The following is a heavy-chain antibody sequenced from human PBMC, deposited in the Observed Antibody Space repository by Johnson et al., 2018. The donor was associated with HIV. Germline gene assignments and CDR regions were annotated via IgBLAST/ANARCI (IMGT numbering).Heavy chain of an antibody. D-gene: IGHD6-19*01. CDR1: GFTFSNAW. V-gene: IGHV3-15*01. Sequence: VQLVESGGGLVKPGGSLRLSCAASGFTFSNAWMNWVRQAPGKGLEWVGHIKSKTDGGTTDYAAPVKGRFTISRDDSKNTLYLQMNSLRAEDTAVYYCARDNGAVAGPEGAFDIWGQGTMVTVSS. CDR2: IKSKTDGGTT. J-gene: IGHJ3*02. CDR3: ARDNGAVAGPEGAFDI.